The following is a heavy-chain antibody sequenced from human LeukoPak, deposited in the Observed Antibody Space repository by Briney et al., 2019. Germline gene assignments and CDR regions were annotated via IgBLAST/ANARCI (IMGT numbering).Heavy chain of an antibody. D-gene: IGHD3-22*01. CDR1: GYTFTSYY. V-gene: IGHV1-46*01. CDR2: INPSGGST. J-gene: IGHJ3*02. Sequence: GASVKVSCKASGYTFTSYYMHWVRQAPGRGLEWMGIINPSGGSTSYAQKFQGRVTMTRDMSTNTVYMELSSLRSEDTAVYYCATHDRVDAFDIWGQGTMVTVSS. CDR3: ATHDRVDAFDI.